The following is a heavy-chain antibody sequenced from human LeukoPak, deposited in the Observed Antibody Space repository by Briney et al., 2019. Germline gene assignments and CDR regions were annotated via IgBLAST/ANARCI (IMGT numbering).Heavy chain of an antibody. D-gene: IGHD2-15*01. CDR1: GYSISSGYY. CDR3: ARDVVVAAREDWFDP. V-gene: IGHV4-38-2*02. J-gene: IGHJ5*02. Sequence: SETLSLTCTVSGYSISSGYYWGWIRQPPGKGLEGIGSIYHSGSTYYNPSLKSRVTISVDTSKNQFSLKLSSVTAADTAVYYCARDVVVAAREDWFDPWGQGTLVTVSS. CDR2: IYHSGST.